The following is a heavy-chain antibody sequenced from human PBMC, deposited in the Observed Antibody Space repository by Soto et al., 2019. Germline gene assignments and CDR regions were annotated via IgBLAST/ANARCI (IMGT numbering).Heavy chain of an antibody. J-gene: IGHJ6*02. CDR2: IRSKAYGGTT. D-gene: IGHD4-17*01. CDR3: TRDIVMTTLTDYYYYGMDV. V-gene: IGHV3-49*04. CDR1: GFTFGDYA. Sequence: GGSLRLSCTASGFTFGDYAMSWVRQAPGKGLEWVGFIRSKAYGGTTEYAASVKGRFTISRDDSKSIAYLQMNSLKTEDTAVYYCTRDIVMTTLTDYYYYGMDVWGQGTTVTVSS.